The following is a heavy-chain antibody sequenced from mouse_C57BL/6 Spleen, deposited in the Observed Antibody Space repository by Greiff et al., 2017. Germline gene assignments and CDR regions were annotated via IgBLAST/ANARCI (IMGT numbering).Heavy chain of an antibody. V-gene: IGHV1-82*01. CDR1: GYAFSSSW. J-gene: IGHJ1*03. CDR2: IYPGDGDT. CDR3: ARSGYSNYDWYFDV. Sequence: VKLVESGPELVKPGASVKISCKASGYAFSSSWMNWVKQRPGKGLEWIGRIYPGDGDTNYNGKFKGKATLTADKSSSTAYMQLSSLTSEDSAVYFCARSGYSNYDWYFDVWGTGTTVTVSS. D-gene: IGHD2-5*01.